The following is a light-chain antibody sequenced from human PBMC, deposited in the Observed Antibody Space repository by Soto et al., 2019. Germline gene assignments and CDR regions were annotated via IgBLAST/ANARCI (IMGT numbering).Light chain of an antibody. Sequence: EIVMTQSPATLSVSPGERATLSCMSSQSVSSDLAWSQQKTGQAPRRLIDGASTRATAIPARFSGSWSGKEFTLTISSLQSEDFAGYDCQQYNAWWTFGQGSKVEIK. CDR1: QSVSSD. CDR2: GAS. J-gene: IGKJ1*01. CDR3: QQYNAWWT. V-gene: IGKV3-15*01.